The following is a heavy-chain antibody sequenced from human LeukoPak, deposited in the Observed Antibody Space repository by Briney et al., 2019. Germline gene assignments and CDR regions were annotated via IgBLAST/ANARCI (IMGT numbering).Heavy chain of an antibody. J-gene: IGHJ4*02. CDR3: AKARTGYCSSTSCHGGFDY. CDR2: ISWNSGSI. Sequence: SGRSLRLSCAASGFTFDDYAMHWVRQAPGKGLEWVSGISWNSGSIGYADSVKGRFTISRDNAKNSLYLQMNSLRAEDMALYYCAKARTGYCSSTSCHGGFDYWGQGTLVTVSS. V-gene: IGHV3-9*03. CDR1: GFTFDDYA. D-gene: IGHD2-2*01.